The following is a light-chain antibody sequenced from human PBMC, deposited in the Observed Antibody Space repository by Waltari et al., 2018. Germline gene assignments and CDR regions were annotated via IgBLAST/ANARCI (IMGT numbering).Light chain of an antibody. V-gene: IGKV3-20*01. CDR1: QSVSSNY. J-gene: IGKJ2*01. Sequence: EIVLTQSPGTLSLSPGETATLSCRANQSVSSNYFSWYQKKAGQSPRLLIYGASNRASGVPDRFSGRVSGAEFTLTISRLDPEDFAVYYCQQYGTPQGYIFGQGTKVDI. CDR2: GAS. CDR3: QQYGTPQGYI.